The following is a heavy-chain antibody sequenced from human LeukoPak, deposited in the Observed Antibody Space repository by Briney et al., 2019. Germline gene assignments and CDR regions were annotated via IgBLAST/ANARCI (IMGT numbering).Heavy chain of an antibody. J-gene: IGHJ4*02. CDR2: ISYDGSNK. V-gene: IGHV3-30-3*01. CDR3: ARGVLLCFGESDLDY. Sequence: PGGSLRLSCAASGFTFSSYAMHWVRQASGKGLEWVAVISYDGSNKYYADSVKGRFTISRDNSKNTLYLQINSLRAEDTAVYYCARGVLLCFGESDLDYWGQGTLVTVSS. D-gene: IGHD3-10*01. CDR1: GFTFSSYA.